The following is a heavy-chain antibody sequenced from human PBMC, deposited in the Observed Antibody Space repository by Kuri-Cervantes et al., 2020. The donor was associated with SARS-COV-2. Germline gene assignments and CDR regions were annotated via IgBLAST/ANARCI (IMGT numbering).Heavy chain of an antibody. V-gene: IGHV4-38-2*02. J-gene: IGHJ3*02. D-gene: IGHD3-10*02. CDR1: GGSISSHY. CDR3: ARFEMYGDDAFDI. CDR2: IYHSGST. Sequence: ESLKISCTVSGGSISSHYWGWIRQPPGKGLEWIGSIYHSGSTYYNPSLKSRVTISVDTSKNQFSLKLSSVTAADTAVYYCARFEMYGDDAFDIWGQGTMVTVSS.